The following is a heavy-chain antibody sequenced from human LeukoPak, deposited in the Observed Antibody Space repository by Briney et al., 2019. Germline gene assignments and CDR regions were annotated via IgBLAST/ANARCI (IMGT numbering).Heavy chain of an antibody. CDR3: ARVQDYNNYWNYYYYGMDV. V-gene: IGHV3-30-3*01. D-gene: IGHD4-11*01. J-gene: IGHJ6*02. CDR2: ISYDGSNK. Sequence: AGGSLRLSCAASGFTFSSYAMHWVRQAPGKGLEWVAVISYDGSNKYYADSVKGRFTISRDNSKNTLYLQMNSLRAEDTAVYYCARVQDYNNYWNYYYYGMDVWGQGTTVTVCS. CDR1: GFTFSSYA.